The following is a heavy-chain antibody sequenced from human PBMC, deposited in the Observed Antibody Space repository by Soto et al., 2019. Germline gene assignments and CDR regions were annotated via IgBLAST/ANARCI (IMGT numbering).Heavy chain of an antibody. V-gene: IGHV1-18*01. Sequence: QVQLVQSGAEVKKPGASVKVSCKTSGYTFNNYGISWVRQAPGQGLEWMGWISDYNGNTNYPQKFQGRVTMTTDISTKTVYMVLTSLRSDDTAVYYCARDGYYGSGSYGTDVWGRGTTVSVSS. D-gene: IGHD3-10*01. CDR1: GYTFNNYG. CDR2: ISDYNGNT. J-gene: IGHJ6*02. CDR3: ARDGYYGSGSYGTDV.